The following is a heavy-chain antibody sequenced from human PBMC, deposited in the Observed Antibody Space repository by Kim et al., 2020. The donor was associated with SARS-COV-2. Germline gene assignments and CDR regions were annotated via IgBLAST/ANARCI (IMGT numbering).Heavy chain of an antibody. D-gene: IGHD1-26*01. J-gene: IGHJ4*02. V-gene: IGHV1-69*01. CDR3: AGAPLTIVGATHFDY. Sequence: QKFKGRVTITADESTSTAYMELSSRRSEDTAVYYCAGAPLTIVGATHFDYWGQGTLVTVSS.